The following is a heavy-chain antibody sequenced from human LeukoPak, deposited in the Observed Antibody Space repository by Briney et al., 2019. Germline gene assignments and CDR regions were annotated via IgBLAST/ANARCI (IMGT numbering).Heavy chain of an antibody. J-gene: IGHJ6*02. CDR2: ISYSGSA. D-gene: IGHD2-15*01. V-gene: IGHV4-59*08. CDR1: GGXISDSY. Sequence: SGTLSLTCIVSGGXISDSYCSFIRQPPGRGLEWIGSISYSGSAYYNPSLKSRAAISLHTSNNEFSLRLTSVTAADTAIYYCARHPPYCSGATCNAGLDVWGQGTTVTVSS. CDR3: ARHPPYCSGATCNAGLDV.